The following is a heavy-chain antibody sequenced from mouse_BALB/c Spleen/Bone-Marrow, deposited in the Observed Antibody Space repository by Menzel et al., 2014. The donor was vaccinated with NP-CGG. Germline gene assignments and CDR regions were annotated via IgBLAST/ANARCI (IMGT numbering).Heavy chain of an antibody. J-gene: IGHJ4*01. CDR1: GFNIKDTY. CDR3: ARAYYGNYPYVMDY. V-gene: IGHV14-3*02. D-gene: IGHD2-10*01. Sequence: VQLKASGAELVNPGASAKLSCTASGFNIKDTYIHWVNQRPEQGLEWIGRIDPANGFAKYDPKFQGKATITADTSSNTAYLHLSSLTSEDTAVYYCARAYYGNYPYVMDYWGQGSSVSVSS. CDR2: IDPANGFA.